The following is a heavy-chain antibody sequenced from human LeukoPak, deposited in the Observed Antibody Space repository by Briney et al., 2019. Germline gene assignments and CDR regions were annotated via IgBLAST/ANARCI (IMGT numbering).Heavy chain of an antibody. CDR1: GFTFSSYG. J-gene: IGHJ4*02. Sequence: GRSLRLSCAASGFTFSSYGMHWVRQAPGMGLEWVAVIWYDGSNKYCADSVKGRFTISRDNSKNTLYLQMNSLRAEDTAVYYCARDSALDYYDSSGYMYDYWGQGTLVTVSS. CDR2: IWYDGSNK. V-gene: IGHV3-33*01. D-gene: IGHD3-22*01. CDR3: ARDSALDYYDSSGYMYDY.